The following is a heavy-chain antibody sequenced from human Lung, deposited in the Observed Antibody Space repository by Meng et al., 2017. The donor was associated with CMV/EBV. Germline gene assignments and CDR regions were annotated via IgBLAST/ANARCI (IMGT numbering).Heavy chain of an antibody. CDR3: ARLDKHVGDYFYYGMDF. CDR1: GGTFSTYS. J-gene: IGHJ6*02. Sequence: SVXVSXKASGGTFSTYSINWMRQAPGQGLEWMGGTIPMFGTPNYAEKFQGRVTITTDESTSTAYMELSSLRSEDTAVYYCARLDKHVGDYFYYGMDFWGHGXTVTVSS. V-gene: IGHV1-69*05. D-gene: IGHD3-10*01. CDR2: TIPMFGTP.